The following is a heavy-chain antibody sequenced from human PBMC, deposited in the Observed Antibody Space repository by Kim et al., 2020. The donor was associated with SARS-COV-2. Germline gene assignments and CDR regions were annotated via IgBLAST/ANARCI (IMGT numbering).Heavy chain of an antibody. CDR3: ARFNSGSYSYYYYGMDV. CDR2: INHSGST. V-gene: IGHV4-34*01. CDR1: GGSFSGYY. D-gene: IGHD1-26*01. J-gene: IGHJ6*02. Sequence: SETLSLTCAVYGGSFSGYYWSWIRQPPGKGLEWIGEINHSGSTNYNPYLKSRVTISVDTSKNQFSLKLSSVTAADTAVYYCARFNSGSYSYYYYGMDVWGQGTTVTVSS.